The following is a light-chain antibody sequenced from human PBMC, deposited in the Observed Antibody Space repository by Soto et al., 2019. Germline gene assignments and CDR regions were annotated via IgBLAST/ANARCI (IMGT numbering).Light chain of an antibody. CDR3: SSYRDTYVA. Sequence: QSALTQPRSVSGSPGQSVTVSCTGISSDVVGYNYVSWYQHHPGKAPQLIIYDVSHRPSGVPDRFSGSRSANTASLTISGLQAEDEADYYCSSYRDTYVAFGGGTKVTVL. V-gene: IGLV2-11*01. CDR2: DVS. J-gene: IGLJ2*01. CDR1: SSDVVGYNY.